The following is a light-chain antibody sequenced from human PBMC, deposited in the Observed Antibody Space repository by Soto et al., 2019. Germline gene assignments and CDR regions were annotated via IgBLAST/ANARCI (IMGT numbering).Light chain of an antibody. CDR2: GAS. CDR3: QQYGSSRFT. Sequence: EIVLTQSPGTLSLSPGERATLSCRASQSIRSSYLAWYQQKPGQAPRLLVYGASSRATGIPDRFSGSGSGTDFTLTISRLEPEDFTVYYCQQYGSSRFTFGPGTKVDIK. V-gene: IGKV3-20*01. CDR1: QSIRSSY. J-gene: IGKJ3*01.